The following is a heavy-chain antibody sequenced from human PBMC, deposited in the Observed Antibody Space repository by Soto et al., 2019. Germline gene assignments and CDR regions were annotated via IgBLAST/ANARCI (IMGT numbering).Heavy chain of an antibody. D-gene: IGHD3-22*01. V-gene: IGHV3-30*03. CDR1: GFTFSNYG. J-gene: IGHJ4*02. CDR3: ARGDYYDSSGYYLGY. CDR2: ILYDGNNK. Sequence: PGGSLRLSCAASGFTFSNYGMHWVRQAPGKGLEWVAGILYDGNNKYYADSVKGRFTISRDNSKSTLYLQMNSLITEDTAVYYCARGDYYDSSGYYLGYWGQGTLVTVSS.